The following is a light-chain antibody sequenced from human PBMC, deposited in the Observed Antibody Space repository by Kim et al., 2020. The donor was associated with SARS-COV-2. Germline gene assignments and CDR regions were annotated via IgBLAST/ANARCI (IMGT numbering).Light chain of an antibody. CDR1: QSVTSNY. Sequence: LSPGERATRSCRASQSVTSNYLAWYQQKPGQTPRLLIYGASSRATGIPDRFSGSGSGTDFTLTISRLEPEDFAMYYCQQYGSSPRFGGGTKVDIK. CDR3: QQYGSSPR. J-gene: IGKJ4*01. CDR2: GAS. V-gene: IGKV3-20*01.